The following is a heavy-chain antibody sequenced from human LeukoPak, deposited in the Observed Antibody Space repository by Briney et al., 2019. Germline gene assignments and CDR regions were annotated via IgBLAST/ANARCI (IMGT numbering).Heavy chain of an antibody. CDR1: GGSISSYY. CDR3: ARGPLTFGGIIVIDDAFDI. D-gene: IGHD3-16*02. V-gene: IGHV4-4*07. CDR2: IYTSGST. Sequence: SETLSLTCTVSGGSISSYYWSWIRQPAGKGLEWIGRIYTSGSTNYNPSLKSRVTMSVDTSKNQFSLKLSSVTAADTAVYYCARGPLTFGGIIVIDDAFDIWGQGTMVTDSS. J-gene: IGHJ3*02.